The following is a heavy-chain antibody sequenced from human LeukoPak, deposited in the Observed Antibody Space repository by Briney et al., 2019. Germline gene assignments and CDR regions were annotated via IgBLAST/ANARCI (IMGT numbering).Heavy chain of an antibody. D-gene: IGHD3-3*01. J-gene: IGHJ4*02. CDR1: GFTFSSYG. V-gene: IGHV3-33*01. CDR3: AREMYYDFWSGYSQGGHFDY. Sequence: GGSLRLSCAASGFTFSSYGMHLVRQAPGKGLEWVAVIWYDGSNKYYADSVKGRFTISRDNSKNTLYLQMNSLRAEDTAVYYCAREMYYDFWSGYSQGGHFDYWGQGTLVTVSS. CDR2: IWYDGSNK.